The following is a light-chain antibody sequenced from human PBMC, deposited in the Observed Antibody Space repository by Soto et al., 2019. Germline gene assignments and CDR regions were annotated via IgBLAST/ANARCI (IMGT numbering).Light chain of an antibody. CDR2: DVT. CDR3: YSHIDGTTGA. Sequence: QSALTQPASVSGSPGQSITISCTGTSTDVGGNKYVSWYQQHTGKAPKAVIYDVTNRPSGVSNRFSGSKSGNTASLTISGLQAEDEADYYCYSHIDGTTGAFGGGTQLTVL. J-gene: IGLJ2*01. V-gene: IGLV2-14*03. CDR1: STDVGGNKY.